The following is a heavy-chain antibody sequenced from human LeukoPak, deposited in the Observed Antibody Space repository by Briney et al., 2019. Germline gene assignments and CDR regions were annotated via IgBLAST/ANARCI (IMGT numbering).Heavy chain of an antibody. V-gene: IGHV3-33*08. CDR3: ARRAGAYSHPYDY. CDR2: IRYDGSNK. J-gene: IGHJ4*02. Sequence: PGRSLRLSCAASGFTFSSYGMHWVRQAPGKGLEWVAFIRYDGSNKYYADSVKGRFTISRDNSKNTLYLQMNSLRAEDTAVYYCARRAGAYSHPYDYWGQGTLVTVSS. CDR1: GFTFSSYG. D-gene: IGHD4/OR15-4a*01.